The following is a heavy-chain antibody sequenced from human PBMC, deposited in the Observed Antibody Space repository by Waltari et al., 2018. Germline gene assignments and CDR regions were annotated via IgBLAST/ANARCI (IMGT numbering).Heavy chain of an antibody. Sequence: QLQLQESGPGLVKPSGTLSLSCAVSGDSVTSPNWWRWVRQSPQRGLEWLGKTNYSPSFASRVTMSLDASNNQFSLKVTSATAADTAVYYCARDRGRGLYLDAWGPGTLVTVSP. CDR3: ARDRGRGLYLDA. CDR1: GDSVTSPNW. CDR2: T. D-gene: IGHD2-15*01. V-gene: IGHV4-4*02. J-gene: IGHJ5*02.